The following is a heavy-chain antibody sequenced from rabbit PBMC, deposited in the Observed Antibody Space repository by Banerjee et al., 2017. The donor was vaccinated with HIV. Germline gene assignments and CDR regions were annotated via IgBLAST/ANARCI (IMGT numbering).Heavy chain of an antibody. V-gene: IGHV1S40*01. CDR2: IYVGSSGST. CDR1: GFSFSSSNY. D-gene: IGHD8-1*01. CDR3: AREGAASSYYNGMDL. J-gene: IGHJ6*01. Sequence: QSLEESGGDLVKPGASLTLTCTASGFSFSSSNYMCWVRQAPGKGLEWIACIYVGSSGSTYYASWAKGRFTISKTSSTTVTLQMTSLTAADTATYFCAREGAASSYYNGMDLWGPGTLVTVS.